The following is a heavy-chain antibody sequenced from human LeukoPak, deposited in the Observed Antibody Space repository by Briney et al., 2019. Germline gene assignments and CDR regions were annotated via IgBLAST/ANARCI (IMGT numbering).Heavy chain of an antibody. J-gene: IGHJ4*02. CDR3: ARTPPYCGGDCYPNRYYFDY. D-gene: IGHD2-21*02. CDR1: GFTFSSYA. CDR2: ISGSGGST. Sequence: QPGGSLRLSCAASGFTFSSYAMSWVRQAPGKGLEWVSAISGSGGSTYYADSVKGRFTISRDNSKNTLYLQMNSLRAEDTAVYYCARTPPYCGGDCYPNRYYFDYWGQGTLITVSS. V-gene: IGHV3-23*01.